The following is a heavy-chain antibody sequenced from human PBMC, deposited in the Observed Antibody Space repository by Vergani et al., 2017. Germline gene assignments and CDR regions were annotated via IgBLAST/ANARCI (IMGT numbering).Heavy chain of an antibody. Sequence: EVQLVESGGGLVKPGGSLRLSCAASGFTFSSYSMNWVRQAPGKGLEWVSSISSSSSYIYYADSVKGRVTISRDKAKTALYLQMNSLRSEDTAVYYCAGDPPYYYDSSGTKDYWGQGTLVTVSS. J-gene: IGHJ4*02. V-gene: IGHV3-21*01. CDR2: ISSSSSYI. CDR3: AGDPPYYYDSSGTKDY. CDR1: GFTFSSYS. D-gene: IGHD3-22*01.